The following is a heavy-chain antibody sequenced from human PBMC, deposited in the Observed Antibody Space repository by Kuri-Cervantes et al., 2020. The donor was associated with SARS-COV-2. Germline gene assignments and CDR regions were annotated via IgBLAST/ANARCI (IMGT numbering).Heavy chain of an antibody. J-gene: IGHJ4*02. D-gene: IGHD3-22*01. CDR1: GFTFRSYG. V-gene: IGHV3-30*18. CDR3: AKDQSARYYDSSGLFDY. Sequence: GESLKISCAASGFTFRSYGMHWVRQAPGKGLEWVAVISYDGSNKYYADSVKGRFTISRDNSKNTLYLQMNSLRAEDTAVYYCAKDQSARYYDSSGLFDYWGQGTLVTVSS. CDR2: ISYDGSNK.